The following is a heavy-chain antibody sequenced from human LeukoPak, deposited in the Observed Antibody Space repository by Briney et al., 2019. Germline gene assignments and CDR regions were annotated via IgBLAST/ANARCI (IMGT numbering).Heavy chain of an antibody. V-gene: IGHV1-18*01. CDR2: ISAYNGNT. D-gene: IGHD2-15*01. Sequence: ASVKVSCKASGYTFTSYGISWVRQAPGQGLEWMGWISAYNGNTNYAQKLQGRVTMTTDTSTSTAYVELRSLRSDDTAVYYCARAVYCSGGSCYSNLRNFDYWGQGTLVTVSS. J-gene: IGHJ4*02. CDR3: ARAVYCSGGSCYSNLRNFDY. CDR1: GYTFTSYG.